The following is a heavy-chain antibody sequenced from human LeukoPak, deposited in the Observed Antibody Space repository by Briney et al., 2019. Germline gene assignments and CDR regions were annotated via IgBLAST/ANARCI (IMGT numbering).Heavy chain of an antibody. J-gene: IGHJ4*02. CDR3: ARHPLEGIAVAGTADY. D-gene: IGHD6-19*01. CDR1: GYTFTGYY. Sequence: ASVKVSCKASGYTFTGYYMHWVRQAPGQGLEWMGWINPNSGGTNYAQKFQGRVTMTRDTSISTAYMELSRLRSDDTAVYYCARHPLEGIAVAGTADYWGQGTLVTVSS. V-gene: IGHV1-2*02. CDR2: INPNSGGT.